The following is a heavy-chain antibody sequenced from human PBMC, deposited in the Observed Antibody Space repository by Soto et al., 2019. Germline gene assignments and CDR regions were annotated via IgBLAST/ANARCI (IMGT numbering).Heavy chain of an antibody. D-gene: IGHD6-19*01. CDR2: IIPIFGTA. CDR1: GGTFSSYA. Sequence: SVKVSCKASGGTFSSYAISWVRQAPGQGLEWMGGIIPIFGTANYAQKFQGRVTITADESTSTAYMELSSLRSEDTAVYYCAIGLLGSSGWYIPFDYRGQGTLVTVSS. J-gene: IGHJ4*02. CDR3: AIGLLGSSGWYIPFDY. V-gene: IGHV1-69*13.